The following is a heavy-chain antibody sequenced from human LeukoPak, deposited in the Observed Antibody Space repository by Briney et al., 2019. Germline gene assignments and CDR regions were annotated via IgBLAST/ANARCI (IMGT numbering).Heavy chain of an antibody. Sequence: SQTLCLTCTVSGGSISSGDYYWSWIRPPPGKGLEWVGSINFSGSTYYNPSISRLASISIDSNNNRFSLNLNSVTAADTAVYYCSRVANGDYFDFWGQGTLVTVSA. V-gene: IGHV4-30-4*01. CDR1: GGSISSGDYY. CDR2: INFSGST. CDR3: SRVANGDYFDF. J-gene: IGHJ4*02. D-gene: IGHD4-17*01.